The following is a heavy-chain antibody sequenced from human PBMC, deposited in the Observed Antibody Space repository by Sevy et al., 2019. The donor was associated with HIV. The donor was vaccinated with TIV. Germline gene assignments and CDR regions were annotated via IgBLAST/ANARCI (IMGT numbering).Heavy chain of an antibody. J-gene: IGHJ4*02. Sequence: ETLSLTCSVSGASVSSGSFFWTWIRQAPGKGLEWIGYIYYSGSTNYNPSLQSRVTVSVDTSKNQFSLKLRSVTAADTAVYYCARDQAESSSTGGLDSWGPGALVTVSS. V-gene: IGHV4-61*01. CDR2: IYYSGST. CDR3: ARDQAESSSTGGLDS. D-gene: IGHD6-6*01. CDR1: GASVSSGSFF.